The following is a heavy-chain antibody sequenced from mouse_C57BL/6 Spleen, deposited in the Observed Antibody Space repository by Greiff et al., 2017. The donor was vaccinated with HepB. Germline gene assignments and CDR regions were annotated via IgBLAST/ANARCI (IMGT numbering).Heavy chain of an antibody. Sequence: QVQLQQPGAELVKPGASVKMSCKASGYTFTSYWITWVKQRPGQGLEWIGDIYPGSGSTNYNEKFKSKATLTVDTSSSTADMQLSSLTSEDSSVYYCAKLYINYDWYFDVWGTGTTVTFSS. V-gene: IGHV1-55*01. D-gene: IGHD2-5*01. J-gene: IGHJ1*03. CDR1: GYTFTSYW. CDR2: IYPGSGST. CDR3: AKLYINYDWYFDV.